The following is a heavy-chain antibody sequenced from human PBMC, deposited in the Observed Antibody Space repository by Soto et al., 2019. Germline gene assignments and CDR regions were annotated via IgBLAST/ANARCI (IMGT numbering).Heavy chain of an antibody. CDR3: VRGYCTTTPCSGDFQH. Sequence: QVQLVQSGAEVKTPGASVKVACKASGYKFTTYFIHWVRQAPGQGLEWMGMIHPSGDTGYGQKFRGRVTMTIDTSTTTAYMELRNLTSEDTAIYFSVRGYCTTTPCSGDFQHWGQGTLVTVSS. J-gene: IGHJ1*01. CDR1: GYKFTTYF. V-gene: IGHV1-46*01. D-gene: IGHD2-8*01. CDR2: IHPSGDT.